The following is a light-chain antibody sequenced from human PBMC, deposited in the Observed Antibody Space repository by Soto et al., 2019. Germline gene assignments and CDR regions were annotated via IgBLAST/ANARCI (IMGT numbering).Light chain of an antibody. CDR3: QQRSDWPPIT. CDR1: QSVTSSY. CDR2: GAS. Sequence: EIVLTQSPGTLSLSPGERATLSCRASQSVTSSYLAWYQKKPGQAPRLLIYGASNRATGIPDRFSGSGSGTDFTLTISSLEPEDFAVYYCQQRSDWPPITFGQGTRLEI. J-gene: IGKJ5*01. V-gene: IGKV3D-20*02.